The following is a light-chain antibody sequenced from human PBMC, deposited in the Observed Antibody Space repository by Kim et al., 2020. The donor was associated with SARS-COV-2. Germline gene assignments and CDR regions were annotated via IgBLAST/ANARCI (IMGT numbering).Light chain of an antibody. CDR1: SSNIGAGYD. V-gene: IGLV1-40*01. Sequence: QSVLTQPPSVSGAPGQRVTISCTGSSSNIGAGYDVHWYQQVPGTAPKLLIYANNDRPSGVPDRFSGSKSATSASLAITGLQAEDEADYYCQSYDSSLSGYVFGSGTKVTVL. CDR3: QSYDSSLSGYV. J-gene: IGLJ1*01. CDR2: ANN.